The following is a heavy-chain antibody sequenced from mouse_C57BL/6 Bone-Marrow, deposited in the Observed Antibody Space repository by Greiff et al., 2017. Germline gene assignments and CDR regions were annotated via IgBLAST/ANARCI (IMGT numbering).Heavy chain of an antibody. D-gene: IGHD1-1*01. CDR1: GFTFSDYG. J-gene: IGHJ4*01. V-gene: IGHV5-17*01. CDR3: ATYGSLYYYAMDY. Sequence: EVQGVESGGGLVKPGGSLKLSCAASGFTFSDYGMHWVRQAPEKGLEWVAYISSGSSTINYADTVKGRFTISRDNAKTTLFLQMTSLKSEDTAMYYCATYGSLYYYAMDYWGQGTSVTVSS. CDR2: ISSGSSTI.